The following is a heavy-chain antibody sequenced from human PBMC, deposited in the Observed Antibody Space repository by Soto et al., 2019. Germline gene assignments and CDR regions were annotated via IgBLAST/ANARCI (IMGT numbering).Heavy chain of an antibody. V-gene: IGHV3-7*01. CDR2: IKQDGSEK. D-gene: IGHD6-19*01. J-gene: IGHJ4*02. Sequence: GGSLRLSCAASGFTFSSYWMSWVRQAPGKGLEWVANIKQDGSEKHYVDSVKGRFTISRDNAKNSLYLQMNSLRAEDTAVYYCARDYSSGGYYFDYWGQGTLVTVSS. CDR3: ARDYSSGGYYFDY. CDR1: GFTFSSYW.